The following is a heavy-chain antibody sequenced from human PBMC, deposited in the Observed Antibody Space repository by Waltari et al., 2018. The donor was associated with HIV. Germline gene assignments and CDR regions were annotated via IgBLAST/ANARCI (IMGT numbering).Heavy chain of an antibody. CDR3: ASLFQGEQQLVPEDSPHHYYNGMDV. CDR2: TIHTGNC. Sequence: QVQLQQWGAGLSKPSETLSLTCAVYGGSFSGYYWTWIRQPPGKGLEWIGETIHTGNCNYNPALKGQVTIKVDTSKNQFSLKLSSSTAADTAVYYCASLFQGEQQLVPEDSPHHYYNGMDVWGQGTTVTVSS. D-gene: IGHD6-13*01. V-gene: IGHV4-34*12. J-gene: IGHJ6*02. CDR1: GGSFSGYY.